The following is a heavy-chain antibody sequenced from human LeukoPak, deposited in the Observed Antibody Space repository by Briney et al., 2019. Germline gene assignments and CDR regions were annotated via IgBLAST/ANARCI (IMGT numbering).Heavy chain of an antibody. V-gene: IGHV3-11*01. CDR3: ASGYYDFWSGFSQVPPLRYYYYGMDV. CDR1: GFTFSDYY. Sequence: GGSLRLSCAASGFTFSDYYISWIRQAPGKGLEWVSYISSSGSTIYYADSVKGRFTISRDNAKNSLYLQMNSLRAEDTAVYYCASGYYDFWSGFSQVPPLRYYYYGMDVWGQGTTVTVSS. D-gene: IGHD3-3*01. CDR2: ISSSGSTI. J-gene: IGHJ6*02.